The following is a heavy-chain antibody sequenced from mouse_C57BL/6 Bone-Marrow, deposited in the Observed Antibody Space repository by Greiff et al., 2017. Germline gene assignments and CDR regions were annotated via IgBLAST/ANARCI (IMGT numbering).Heavy chain of an antibody. D-gene: IGHD1-1*01. V-gene: IGHV5-4*01. CDR1: GFTFSSYA. Sequence: EVHLVESGGGLVKPGGSLKLSCAASGFTFSSYAMSWVRQTPEKRLEWVATISDGGSYTYYPDNVKGRFTISRDNAKNNLYLQMSHLKSEDTAMYYCARDWILRFLFDYWGQGTTLTVSS. CDR2: ISDGGSYT. J-gene: IGHJ2*01. CDR3: ARDWILRFLFDY.